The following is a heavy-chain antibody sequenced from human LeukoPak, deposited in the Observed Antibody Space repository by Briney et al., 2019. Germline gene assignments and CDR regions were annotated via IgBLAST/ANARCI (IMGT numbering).Heavy chain of an antibody. Sequence: WGSLRLSCAASGFTFSSCSMNWVRQAPGKGLEWVSSISSSSSYIYYADSVKGRFTISRDNAKNSLYLQMNSLRAEDTAVYYCARDSSGSFDYWGQGTLVTVSS. V-gene: IGHV3-21*01. J-gene: IGHJ4*02. CDR3: ARDSSGSFDY. D-gene: IGHD1-26*01. CDR2: ISSSSSYI. CDR1: GFTFSSCS.